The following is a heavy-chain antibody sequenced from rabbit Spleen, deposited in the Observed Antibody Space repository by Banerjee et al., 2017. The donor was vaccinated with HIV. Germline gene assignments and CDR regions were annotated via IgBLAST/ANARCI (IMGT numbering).Heavy chain of an antibody. J-gene: IGHJ4*01. CDR1: GFSFSSSYY. Sequence: QEQLVESGGGLVKPGASLTLTCTASGFSFSSSYYVWWVRQAPGKGLEWIGCVHIDSDIIVYANWAKGRFTISKTSSTTVSLQMTSLTAADTATHFCARDLVGVIGWNFNLWGPGTLVTVS. D-gene: IGHD1-1*01. CDR3: ARDLVGVIGWNFNL. CDR2: VHIDSDII. V-gene: IGHV1S45*01.